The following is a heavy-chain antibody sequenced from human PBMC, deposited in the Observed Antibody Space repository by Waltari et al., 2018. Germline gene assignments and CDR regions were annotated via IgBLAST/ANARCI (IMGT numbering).Heavy chain of an antibody. J-gene: IGHJ4*02. Sequence: QVQLVQSGAEVKKPGASVKVSCKASGYTFNNYGVAWVRQAPGQGLGWMGLVSGYNGDTKFAQTFQDRLTMTTDTSTDTAYMELRSLRSDDTAVYYCARLYDNSYYNYASDYWGQGTLVTVSS. D-gene: IGHD3-22*01. CDR2: VSGYNGDT. CDR3: ARLYDNSYYNYASDY. V-gene: IGHV1-18*01. CDR1: GYTFNNYG.